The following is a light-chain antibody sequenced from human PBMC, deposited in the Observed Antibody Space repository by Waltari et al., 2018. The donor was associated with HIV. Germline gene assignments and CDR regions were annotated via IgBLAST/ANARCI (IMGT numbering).Light chain of an antibody. Sequence: DVVLTQSPLSLPVTLGQPASISCRSSRSLVFTDGNTFFHWFHQRPGQSPRRLIYQVSNRDSGVPDRFSVSGSGTDFTLRISRVESEDVGIYYCLQATHWPPTFGQGTNLEIK. CDR1: RSLVFTDGNTF. CDR2: QVS. V-gene: IGKV2-30*01. CDR3: LQATHWPPT. J-gene: IGKJ2*01.